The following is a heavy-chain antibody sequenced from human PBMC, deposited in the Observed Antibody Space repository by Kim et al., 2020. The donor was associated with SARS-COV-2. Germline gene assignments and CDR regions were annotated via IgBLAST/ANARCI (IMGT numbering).Heavy chain of an antibody. Sequence: ASVKVSCKTSGYTFTSYGITWVRQAPGQGLEWMGWISAYNGYTKYAQKLQGRVTMTTDTSTSTAYIDLRSLRSDDTAVYYCARLNYGDDGGNYFDYWGQGTLVTVSS. V-gene: IGHV1-18*04. D-gene: IGHD4-17*01. CDR2: ISAYNGYT. CDR3: ARLNYGDDGGNYFDY. CDR1: GYTFTSYG. J-gene: IGHJ4*02.